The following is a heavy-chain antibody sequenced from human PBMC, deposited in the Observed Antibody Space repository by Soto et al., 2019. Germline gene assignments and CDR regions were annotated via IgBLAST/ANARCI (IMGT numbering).Heavy chain of an antibody. CDR3: ATLGGTAMVKIDY. Sequence: QVQLVQSGAEVKKPGSSVKVSCKASGGTFSSYAISWVRQAPGQGLEWMGGIIPIFGTANYAQKFQGRVTITADKSTSTAYMELSSVRSGETAVYYCATLGGTAMVKIDYWGQGTMVTVSS. J-gene: IGHJ4*02. CDR1: GGTFSSYA. D-gene: IGHD5-18*01. CDR2: IIPIFGTA. V-gene: IGHV1-69*06.